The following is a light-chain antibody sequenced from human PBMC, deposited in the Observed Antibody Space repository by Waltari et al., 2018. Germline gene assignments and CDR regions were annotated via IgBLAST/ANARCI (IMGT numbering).Light chain of an antibody. CDR3: TSLRGGSAGV. V-gene: IGLV2-14*01. CDR1: GSAVGGSDY. Sequence: QSALTQPASVSGSPGQSITISCTGTGSAVGGSDYVSWYQQHPGKAPQLIIYDVTNRPSGVSARFSASKSADTASLTISGLQPEDEGDYYCTSLRGGSAGVFGGGTQLTVL. J-gene: IGLJ3*02. CDR2: DVT.